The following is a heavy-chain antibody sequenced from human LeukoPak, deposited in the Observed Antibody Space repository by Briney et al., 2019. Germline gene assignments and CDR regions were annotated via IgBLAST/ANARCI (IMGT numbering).Heavy chain of an antibody. D-gene: IGHD5-18*01. CDR2: IYHSGST. CDR1: GGSISSGGYS. Sequence: SETLSLTCAVSGGSISSGGYSWSWIRQPPGKGLEWIGYIYHSGSTYYNPSLKSRVTISVDTSKNQFSLKLSSVTAADTAVYYCARGLLIDVDTAMVSGMDVWGQGTTVTVSS. CDR3: ARGLLIDVDTAMVSGMDV. V-gene: IGHV4-30-2*01. J-gene: IGHJ6*02.